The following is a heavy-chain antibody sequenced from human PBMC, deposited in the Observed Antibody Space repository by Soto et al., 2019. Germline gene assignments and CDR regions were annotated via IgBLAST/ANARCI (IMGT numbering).Heavy chain of an antibody. CDR2: INAGNGNT. CDR1: GYTFTSYA. D-gene: IGHD2-21*02. CDR3: ARSILVVTALDY. Sequence: QVQLVQSGAEEKKPGASVKVSCKASGYTFTSYAMHWVRQAPGQRLEWMGWINAGNGNTKYSQKFQGRVTITRDTTASTAYMELSSLRSEDTAVYYCARSILVVTALDYWGQGTLVTVSS. J-gene: IGHJ4*02. V-gene: IGHV1-3*05.